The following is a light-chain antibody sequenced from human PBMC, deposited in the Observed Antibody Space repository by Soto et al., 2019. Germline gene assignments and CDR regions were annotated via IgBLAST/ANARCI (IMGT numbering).Light chain of an antibody. V-gene: IGKV3-20*01. J-gene: IGKJ1*01. Sequence: ENVLTQSPGTLSLSPGERATLSCRASQSISSSSLAWYQQEPGRAPRLLIYHTSSRATGIPDRFSGSGSGTDFTLTISRLEPEDFAVYYCRQYDSSPRTFGQGTKVDTK. CDR1: QSISSSS. CDR2: HTS. CDR3: RQYDSSPRT.